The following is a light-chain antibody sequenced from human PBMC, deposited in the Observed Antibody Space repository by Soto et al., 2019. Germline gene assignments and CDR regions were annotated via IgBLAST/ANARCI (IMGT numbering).Light chain of an antibody. CDR1: QSVSNW. V-gene: IGKV1-39*01. CDR2: AAS. J-gene: IGKJ5*01. CDR3: QQSYSTPRD. Sequence: DIQMTQSHSTLTASVGERVPITCRASQSVSNWLAWYQQKPGRAPKLLIYAASSLQSGVPSRFSGSGSGTDFILTISSLQPEDFATYYCQQSYSTPRDFGQGTRLEIK.